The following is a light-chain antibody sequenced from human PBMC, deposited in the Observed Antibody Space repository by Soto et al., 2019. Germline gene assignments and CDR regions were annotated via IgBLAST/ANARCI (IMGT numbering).Light chain of an antibody. V-gene: IGKV2-28*01. CDR2: LSS. J-gene: IGKJ1*01. CDR1: QSLLHSNGYTY. CDR3: MQKLQTPRT. Sequence: DIVMTQSPLSLPVTPGEPASISCRSSQSLLHSNGYTYLDWYLQRPGQSPQLLIYLSSYRASGVPDRFSGSESGTDFTLKISRVAAEDVGLYYGMQKLQTPRTLGQGTKVEI.